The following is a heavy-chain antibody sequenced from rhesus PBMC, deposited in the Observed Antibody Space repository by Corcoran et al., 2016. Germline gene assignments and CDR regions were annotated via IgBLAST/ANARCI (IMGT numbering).Heavy chain of an antibody. CDR2: IYGSSGST. J-gene: IGHJ6*01. D-gene: IGHD6-37*01. V-gene: IGHV4-76*01. CDR1: GGSISGGYD. Sequence: QVQLQESGPGVVKPSETLSLTCAVSGGSISGGYDWSWIRQPPGKGLEWIGYIYGSSGSTNYNPSLKNRVTISKDASKNEFSLKLRSVTAADTAVYYCASPPRWDGLDSWGRGVVVTVSS. CDR3: ASPPRWDGLDS.